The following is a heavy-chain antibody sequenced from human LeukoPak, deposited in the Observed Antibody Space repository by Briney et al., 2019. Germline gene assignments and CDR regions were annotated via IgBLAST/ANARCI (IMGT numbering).Heavy chain of an antibody. CDR2: INPSGGST. CDR3: ARDRSGSYSDAFDI. D-gene: IGHD1-26*01. CDR1: GYDFNKYA. V-gene: IGHV1-46*02. J-gene: IGHJ3*02. Sequence: ASVKVSCKASGYDFNKYAMHWVRQAPGQGLEWMGIINPSGGSTSYAQKFQGRVTMTRDMSTSTVYMELSSLRSEDTAVYYCARDRSGSYSDAFDIWGQGTMVTVSS.